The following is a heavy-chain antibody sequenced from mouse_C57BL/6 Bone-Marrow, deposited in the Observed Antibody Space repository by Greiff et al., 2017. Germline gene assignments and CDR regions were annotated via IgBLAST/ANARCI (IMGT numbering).Heavy chain of an antibody. V-gene: IGHV1-76*01. J-gene: IGHJ3*01. D-gene: IGHD3-1*01. Sequence: QVQLQQSGAELVRPGASVKLSCKASGYTFTDYYINWVKQRPGQGLEWIARIYPGSGNTYYNEKFKGKATLTAEKSSSTAYMQLSSLTSEDSAVXFCARTSSAWFAYWGQGTLVTVSA. CDR2: IYPGSGNT. CDR3: ARTSSAWFAY. CDR1: GYTFTDYY.